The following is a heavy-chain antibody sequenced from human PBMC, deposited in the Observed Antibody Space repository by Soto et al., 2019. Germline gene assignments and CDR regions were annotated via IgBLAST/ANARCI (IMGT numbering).Heavy chain of an antibody. V-gene: IGHV3-13*04. CDR1: GFTFSSYD. CDR3: ARSPPGGYHYYYGLDV. Sequence: EVQLVESGGGLVQPGGSLRLSCAASGFTFSSYDMHWVRQATGKGLEWVSAIGTAGDTYYPGSVKGRFTISRENAKHSLYLQMNSLRAGDTAVYYCARSPPGGYHYYYGLDVWGQGTTVTVSS. D-gene: IGHD3-22*01. J-gene: IGHJ6*02. CDR2: IGTAGDT.